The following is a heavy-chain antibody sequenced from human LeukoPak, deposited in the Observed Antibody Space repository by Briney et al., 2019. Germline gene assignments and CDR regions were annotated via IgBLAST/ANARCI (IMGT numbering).Heavy chain of an antibody. CDR3: ARDLLDTSGWYGFYFDF. CDR1: GFTVSSNY. D-gene: IGHD6-19*01. Sequence: PGGSLRLSCAASGFTVSSNYMSWVRQAPGKGLEWVSVIYSGGSTYYADSVKSRFTISRDNSKNTLYLQMNSLRAEDTAVYYCARDLLDTSGWYGFYFDFWGQGTLVTVSS. J-gene: IGHJ4*02. V-gene: IGHV3-53*01. CDR2: IYSGGST.